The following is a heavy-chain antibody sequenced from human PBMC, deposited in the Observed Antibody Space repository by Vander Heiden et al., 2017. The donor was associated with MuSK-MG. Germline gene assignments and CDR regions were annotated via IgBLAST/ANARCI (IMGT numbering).Heavy chain of an antibody. V-gene: IGHV4-4*07. CDR2: IPTSGST. CDR3: ARDLGCSSTSCLPGFDP. Sequence: QVQLQESGPGLVKPSETLSLTCTVSGGSISNYYWSWIRQPAGKGLEWIGRIPTSGSTNYHPSPKRRVTMSVDTSKNQFSLKLSSVTAADKAVYYCARDLGCSSTSCLPGFDPWGQGTLVTVSS. D-gene: IGHD2-2*01. J-gene: IGHJ5*02. CDR1: GGSISNYY.